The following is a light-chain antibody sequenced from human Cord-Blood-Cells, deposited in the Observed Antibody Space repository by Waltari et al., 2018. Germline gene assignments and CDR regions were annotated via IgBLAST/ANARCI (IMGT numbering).Light chain of an antibody. Sequence: QPVLTQPPSASGPPGQRVTISRSGSSSNIGSNFVYWSQQLPGTAPKLLVFRNNQRPSGGPERFSGSKSGTSASLAISGVRSEDEADYYCAAWDDSLSGWVFGRGTKLTVL. V-gene: IGLV1-47*01. CDR2: RNN. CDR1: SSNIGSNF. J-gene: IGLJ3*02. CDR3: AAWDDSLSGWV.